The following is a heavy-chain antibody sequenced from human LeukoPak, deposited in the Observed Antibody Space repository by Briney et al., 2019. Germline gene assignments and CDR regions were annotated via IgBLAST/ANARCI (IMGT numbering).Heavy chain of an antibody. Sequence: GGSLRLSCAASGFTFSSYSMNWVRQAPGKGLEWVAFIRYDGSNKYYAGSVKGRFTISRDNSKNTLYLQMNSLRAEDTAVYYCAKAPIVGATDYFDYWGQGTLVTVSS. D-gene: IGHD1-26*01. CDR1: GFTFSSYS. V-gene: IGHV3-30*02. CDR3: AKAPIVGATDYFDY. J-gene: IGHJ4*02. CDR2: IRYDGSNK.